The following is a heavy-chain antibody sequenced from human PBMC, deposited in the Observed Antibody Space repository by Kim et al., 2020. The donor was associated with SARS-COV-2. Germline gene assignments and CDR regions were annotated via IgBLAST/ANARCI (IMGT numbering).Heavy chain of an antibody. D-gene: IGHD3-10*01. CDR2: ISYDGSNK. CDR1: GFTFSSYG. J-gene: IGHJ4*02. V-gene: IGHV3-33*05. Sequence: GGSLRLSCAASGFTFSSYGMHWVRQAPGKGLEWVAVISYDGSNKYYADSVKGRFTISRDNSKNTLYLQMNSLRAEDTAVYYCAPRWEGSGSYDYWGQGTLVTVSS. CDR3: APRWEGSGSYDY.